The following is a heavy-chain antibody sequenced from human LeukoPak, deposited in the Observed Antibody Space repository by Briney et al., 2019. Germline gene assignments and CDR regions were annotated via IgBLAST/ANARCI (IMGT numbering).Heavy chain of an antibody. CDR3: ERACSSGWYVFEAFNI. J-gene: IGHJ3*02. D-gene: IGHD6-13*01. CDR1: GYSFTSYW. V-gene: IGHV5-51*01. CDR2: IYPGDSDT. Sequence: KLGESLKISCRGSGYSFTSYWIVWVRQMPGKGLEWMGIIYPGDSDTRYSPSFEGQVTISADKSRSTAYLQWSRLKASDTAMYYCERACSSGWYVFEAFNIWGQGTMVTVSS.